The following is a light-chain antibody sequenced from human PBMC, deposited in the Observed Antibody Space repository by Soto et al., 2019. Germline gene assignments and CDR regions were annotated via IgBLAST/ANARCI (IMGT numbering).Light chain of an antibody. CDR2: GAS. Sequence: EIVMTQSPATLSVSAGERATLSCRASQSVSSNLAWYQQKPGQAPRLLIYGASTRATGIPARFSGSGSGTEFTLTISSLQSEDFAVYYCQQYNNWPPGITFGQGTRLETK. CDR1: QSVSSN. V-gene: IGKV3-15*01. J-gene: IGKJ5*01. CDR3: QQYNNWPPGIT.